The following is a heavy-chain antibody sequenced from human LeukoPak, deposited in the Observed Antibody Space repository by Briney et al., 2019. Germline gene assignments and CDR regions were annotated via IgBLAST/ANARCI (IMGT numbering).Heavy chain of an antibody. Sequence: GGSLRLSCAASGFTFSSYSMNWVRQAPGKGLEWVSSISSSSSYIYYADSVKGRFTISRHNAQNSLYLQMNSLGAEDTAVYYCARDRDYGDNDAFDIWGQGTMVTVSS. CDR2: ISSSSSYI. CDR1: GFTFSSYS. V-gene: IGHV3-21*01. CDR3: ARDRDYGDNDAFDI. J-gene: IGHJ3*02. D-gene: IGHD4-17*01.